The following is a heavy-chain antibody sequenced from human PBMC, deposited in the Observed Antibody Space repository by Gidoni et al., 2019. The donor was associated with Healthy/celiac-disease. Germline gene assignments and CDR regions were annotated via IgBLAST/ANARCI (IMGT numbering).Heavy chain of an antibody. CDR2: INHSGRT. J-gene: IGHJ5*02. V-gene: IGHV4-34*01. D-gene: IGHD3-10*01. CDR1: GGSFSGYY. Sequence: QVQLQQWGAGLLKPSETMSLTCAVYGGSFSGYYWSWIRQPPGKGQEWMGEINHSGRTNYNPSLKSRVTISVDTSKNQFSLTLSSVTAADTAVYYCARGRGYYGSGRFDPWGQGTLVTVSS. CDR3: ARGRGYYGSGRFDP.